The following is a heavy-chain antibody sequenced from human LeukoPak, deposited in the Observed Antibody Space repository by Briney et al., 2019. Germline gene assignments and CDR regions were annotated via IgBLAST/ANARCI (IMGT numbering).Heavy chain of an antibody. D-gene: IGHD6-6*01. J-gene: IGHJ4*02. CDR3: ASSSCTKTFDY. V-gene: IGHV4-4*07. CDR1: GGSITFYY. CDR2: IHTSGTT. Sequence: SETLSLTCSVSGGSITFYYWNWIRKPAGKGLEWIGRIHTSGTTNYNPSLKSRVTMSIDTSQKKFSLNLTSVTAADTAVYYCASSSCTKTFDYWGQGALVTASS.